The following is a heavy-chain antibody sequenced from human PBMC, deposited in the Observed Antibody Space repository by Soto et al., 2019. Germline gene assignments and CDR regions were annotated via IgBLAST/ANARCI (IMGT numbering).Heavy chain of an antibody. CDR1: GGSISSYY. V-gene: IGHV4-59*01. J-gene: IGHJ5*02. D-gene: IGHD3-22*01. CDR3: ARDLGYSSGYNRFDP. Sequence: SENLSLTCTVSGGSISSYYWSWIRQPPGKGLEWIGYIYYSGSTNYNPSLKSRVTISVDTSKNQFSLKLSSVTAADTAVYYCARDLGYSSGYNRFDPWGQGILVTVFS. CDR2: IYYSGST.